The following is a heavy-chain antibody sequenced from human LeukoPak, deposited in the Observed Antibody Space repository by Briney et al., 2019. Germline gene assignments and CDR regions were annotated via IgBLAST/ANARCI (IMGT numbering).Heavy chain of an antibody. CDR2: IYTSGST. D-gene: IGHD3-22*01. J-gene: IGHJ4*02. CDR1: GGSISSYY. V-gene: IGHV4-4*07. CDR3: ARGYYDGSGYYTEFAN. Sequence: PSETLSLTCTVSGGSISSYYWSWIRQPAGKGLEWIGRIYTSGSTNYNPSLKSRVTMSVDTSKNKFSLKVTSVTAADTAVYYCARGYYDGSGYYTEFANWGRGTLVTVSS.